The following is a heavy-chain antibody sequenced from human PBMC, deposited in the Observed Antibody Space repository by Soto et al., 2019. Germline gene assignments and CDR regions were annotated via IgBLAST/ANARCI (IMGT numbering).Heavy chain of an antibody. J-gene: IGHJ4*02. D-gene: IGHD3-22*01. V-gene: IGHV1-18*01. CDR3: ARVEYYDSSGYPIFDY. CDR2: ISAYNGNT. CDR1: GYTFTSYG. Sequence: AASVKVSCKASGYTFTSYGISWVRQAPGQGLEWMGWISAYNGNTNYAQKLQGRVTMTTDTSTSTAYMELRSLRSDDTAVYYCARVEYYDSSGYPIFDYWGQGTLVTVSS.